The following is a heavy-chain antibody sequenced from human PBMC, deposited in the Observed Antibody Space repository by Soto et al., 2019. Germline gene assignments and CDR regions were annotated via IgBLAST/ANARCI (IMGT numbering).Heavy chain of an antibody. J-gene: IGHJ6*02. CDR2: ISYDGSKK. V-gene: IGHV3-30*03. CDR1: GFTFSSYG. CDR3: AGANYDSYYGMDV. Sequence: GGSLRLSCAASGFTFSSYGIHWVRQAPGKGLEWVAVISYDGSKKNYLDSVKGRFTISRDNSKNTMYLEMNSLRAEDTAVYYCAGANYDSYYGMDVWGQGTTVTVSS.